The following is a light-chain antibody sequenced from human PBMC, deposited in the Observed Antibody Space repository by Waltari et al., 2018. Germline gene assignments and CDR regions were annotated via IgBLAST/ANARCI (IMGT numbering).Light chain of an antibody. CDR1: SGHSSNV. V-gene: IGLV4-69*01. J-gene: IGLJ3*02. Sequence: QLVVTQSPSASASLGASVKLTCTLSSGHSSNVIAWLQQQPEKGPRYLMKVSSDGSHSRGDEIPDRFSGSSSGAERYLTISSRQAEDEADYYCQTGGHGTWVFGGGTKLTVL. CDR3: QTGGHGTWV. CDR2: VSSDGSH.